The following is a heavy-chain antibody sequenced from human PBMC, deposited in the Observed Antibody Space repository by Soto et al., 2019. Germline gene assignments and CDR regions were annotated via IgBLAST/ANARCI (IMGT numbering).Heavy chain of an antibody. J-gene: IGHJ4*02. CDR2: INSDGSTI. D-gene: IGHD3-16*01. CDR1: GFTFSSFW. CDR3: ARMPPGWGGGQPVLDH. Sequence: EVQLVESGGGLVQPGGSLRLSCAASGFTFSSFWMHWVRQAPGTGLVWVSRINSDGSTITYADSVKGRFTNSRDNTRNTLYLEMNSLRGEDTAVYYCARMPPGWGGGQPVLDHWGQGALVSVS. V-gene: IGHV3-74*01.